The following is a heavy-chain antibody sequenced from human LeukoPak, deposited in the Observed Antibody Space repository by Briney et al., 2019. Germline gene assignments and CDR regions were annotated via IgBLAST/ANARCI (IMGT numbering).Heavy chain of an antibody. D-gene: IGHD2-15*01. CDR1: GGSISSFY. CDR3: ARAKRVAATPDAFDI. Sequence: SETLSLTCTVSGGSISSFYWSWIRQPAGKGLEWIGRIFTTGSTNYSPSLKSRVTMSVDTSKNQFSLKLSSVTAADTAVYYCARAKRVAATPDAFDIWGQGTMVTVSA. CDR2: IFTTGST. V-gene: IGHV4-4*07. J-gene: IGHJ3*02.